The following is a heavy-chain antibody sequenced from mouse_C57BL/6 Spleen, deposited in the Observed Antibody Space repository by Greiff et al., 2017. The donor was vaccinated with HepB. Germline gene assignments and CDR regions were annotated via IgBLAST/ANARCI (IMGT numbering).Heavy chain of an antibody. J-gene: IGHJ4*01. CDR3: TRCYMGENAMDY. D-gene: IGHD1-1*02. CDR1: GYTFTDYE. CDR2: IDPETGGT. Sequence: VQLQQSGAELVRPGASVTLSCKASGYTFTDYEMHWVKQTPVHGLEWIGAIDPETGGTAYNQKFKGKAILTADKSSSTAYMELRSLTSEDSAVYYCTRCYMGENAMDYWGQGTSVTVSS. V-gene: IGHV1-15*01.